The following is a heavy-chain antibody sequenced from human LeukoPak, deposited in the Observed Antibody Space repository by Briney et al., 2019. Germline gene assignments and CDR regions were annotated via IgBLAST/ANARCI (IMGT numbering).Heavy chain of an antibody. V-gene: IGHV3-11*04. Sequence: TAGGSLRLSCAASGFTFSDYYMSWIRQAPGKGLEWVSYISSSGSTTYHADSVKGRFTISRDNAKNSLYLQMNSLRAEDTAVYYCARGGRSTYFDWSPDYWGQGTLVTVSS. CDR1: GFTFSDYY. CDR2: ISSSGSTT. J-gene: IGHJ4*02. CDR3: ARGGRSTYFDWSPDY. D-gene: IGHD3-9*01.